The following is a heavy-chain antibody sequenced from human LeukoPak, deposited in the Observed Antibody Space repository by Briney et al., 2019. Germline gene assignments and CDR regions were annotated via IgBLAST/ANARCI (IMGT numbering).Heavy chain of an antibody. V-gene: IGHV3-30*01. J-gene: IGHJ4*02. Sequence: RRCLRLSCAAPGFTFSSYAMHRVRQTLRKGLEWVAVILYDGSNKYYADSVKGRFTISRDNSKNTLYLQMNSLRAEDTAVYYCARDTDSSGYYGGSHYWGRGTLVTVSS. CDR3: ARDTDSSGYYGGSHY. D-gene: IGHD3-22*01. CDR1: GFTFSSYA. CDR2: ILYDGSNK.